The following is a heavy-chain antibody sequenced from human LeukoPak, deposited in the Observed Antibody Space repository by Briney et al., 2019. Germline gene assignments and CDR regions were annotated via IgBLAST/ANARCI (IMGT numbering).Heavy chain of an antibody. Sequence: MTSETLSLTCAVSGGSISSGYYWGWIRQSPGKGLEWIGSIYHSGSTYYNPSLKSRVTISVDTSKNQFSLKLSSVTAADTAAYYCAKSRSGAGLFDSWGQGTLVTVSS. CDR2: IYHSGST. CDR3: AKSRSGAGLFDS. CDR1: GGSISSGYY. J-gene: IGHJ4*02. V-gene: IGHV4-38-2*01. D-gene: IGHD6-13*01.